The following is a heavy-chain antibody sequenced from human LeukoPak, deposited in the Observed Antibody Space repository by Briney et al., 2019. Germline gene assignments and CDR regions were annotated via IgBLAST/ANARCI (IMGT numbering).Heavy chain of an antibody. J-gene: IGHJ4*02. CDR3: ARDQEDVVVVADTHGRYDY. CDR2: INPNSGGT. V-gene: IGHV1-2*06. CDR1: GYTFTGYY. Sequence: ASVKVSCKASGYTFTGYYMHWVRQAPGQGLEWMGRINPNSGGTNYAQKFQGRVTMTRDTSISTAYMELSRLRSDDTAVYYCARDQEDVVVVADTHGRYDYWGQGTLVTVSS. D-gene: IGHD2-15*01.